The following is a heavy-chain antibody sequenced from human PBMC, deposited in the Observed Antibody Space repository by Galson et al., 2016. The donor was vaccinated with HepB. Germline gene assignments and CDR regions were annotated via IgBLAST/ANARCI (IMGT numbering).Heavy chain of an antibody. CDR1: GYTFTNYW. D-gene: IGHD3-10*01. CDR3: ARRGLFYGSGTYSWFDP. V-gene: IGHV5-51*01. CDR2: IYPGDPDT. Sequence: QSGAEVKKPGESLKISCKGSGYTFTNYWIGWVRQMPGKGLEWMGIIYPGDPDTRYSPSFQGQVTISVDKSINTAYLQWSSLKASDTAMYYCARRGLFYGSGTYSWFDPWGQGTLVTVSS. J-gene: IGHJ5*02.